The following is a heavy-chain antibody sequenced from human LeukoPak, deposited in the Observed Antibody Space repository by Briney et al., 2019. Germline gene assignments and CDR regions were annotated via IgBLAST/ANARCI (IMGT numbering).Heavy chain of an antibody. D-gene: IGHD2-2*01. Sequence: SETLSLTCAVSGGSITSSNWWSWVRQPPGKGLEWIGEIYHSGSTNYNPSLKSRVTISVDKSKNQFSLKLSSVTAADTAVYYCAARSSSTSSFDYWGQGTLVTVSS. V-gene: IGHV4-4*02. CDR3: AARSSSTSSFDY. J-gene: IGHJ4*02. CDR2: IYHSGST. CDR1: GGSITSSNW.